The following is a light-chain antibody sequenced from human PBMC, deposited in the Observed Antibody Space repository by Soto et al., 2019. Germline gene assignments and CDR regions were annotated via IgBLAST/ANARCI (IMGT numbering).Light chain of an antibody. J-gene: IGLJ2*01. CDR2: DVS. CDR1: SSDVGGYNY. CDR3: SSYTSSSTLG. Sequence: QSALTQPASVSGSPGQSITISCTGTSSDVGGYNYVSWYQQHPGKAPKLMIYDVSNRPSGVSNRFSGSKSGNTASLTMSGLQAEDEADYYCSSYTSSSTLGFGGGTKLTVL. V-gene: IGLV2-14*01.